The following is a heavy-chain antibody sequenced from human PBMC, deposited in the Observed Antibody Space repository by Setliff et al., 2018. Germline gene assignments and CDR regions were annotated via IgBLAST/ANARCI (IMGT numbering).Heavy chain of an antibody. CDR2: IHYRGTT. V-gene: IGHV4-39*01. CDR3: ASCRYQVPYNY. CDR1: GASISSGTYY. D-gene: IGHD2-2*01. J-gene: IGHJ4*02. Sequence: PSETLSLTCTVSGASISSGTYYWAWIRQPPGKGLEWIGRIHYRGTTYSNASLASRLTISVDTSKNQFSLKLSSVTAADTAVYYCASCRYQVPYNYWGQGTLVTVSS.